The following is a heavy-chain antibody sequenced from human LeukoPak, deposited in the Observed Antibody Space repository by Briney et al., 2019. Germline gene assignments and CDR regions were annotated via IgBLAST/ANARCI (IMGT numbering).Heavy chain of an antibody. D-gene: IGHD6-13*01. J-gene: IGHJ3*02. CDR3: ARDPASSSWYGEAFDI. CDR1: GFTFSSYS. Sequence: GGSLRLSCAASGFTFSSYSMNWVRQAPGKGLEWVSSISSSSSYIYYADSVKGRFTISRDNAKNSLYLQMNSLRAEDTAVYYCARDPASSSWYGEAFDIWGQGTMVTVSS. V-gene: IGHV3-21*01. CDR2: ISSSSSYI.